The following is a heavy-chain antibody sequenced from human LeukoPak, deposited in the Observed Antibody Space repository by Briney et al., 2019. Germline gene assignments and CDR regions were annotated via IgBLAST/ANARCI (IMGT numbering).Heavy chain of an antibody. D-gene: IGHD3-3*01. CDR2: IYYSGST. J-gene: IGHJ5*02. Sequence: SETLSLTCTVSGGSISSSSYYWGWIRQPPGKGLEWIGSIYYSGSTYYNPSLKSRVTISVDTSKNQFSLKLSSVTAADTAVYYCARGANDFWSGYPHSPDTKRFDPWGREPWSPSPQ. V-gene: IGHV4-39*01. CDR3: ARGANDFWSGYPHSPDTKRFDP. CDR1: GGSISSSSYY.